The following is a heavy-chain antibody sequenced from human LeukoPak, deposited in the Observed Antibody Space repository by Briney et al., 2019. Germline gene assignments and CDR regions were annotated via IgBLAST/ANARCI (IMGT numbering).Heavy chain of an antibody. D-gene: IGHD1-26*01. V-gene: IGHV1-2*02. Sequence: ASVKGSCKASGYTFTSYNIHWVRQAPGQGLEWMGWINPNSGGTNYAQKFQGRVTMTRDTSISTAYMELSRLRSDDTAVYYCARSGSGRYFDAFDIWGQGTMVSVSS. CDR3: ARSGSGRYFDAFDI. CDR1: GYTFTSYN. J-gene: IGHJ3*02. CDR2: INPNSGGT.